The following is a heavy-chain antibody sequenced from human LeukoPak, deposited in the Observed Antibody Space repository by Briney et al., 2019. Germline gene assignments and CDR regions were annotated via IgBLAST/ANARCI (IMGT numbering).Heavy chain of an antibody. Sequence: GASVKVSCKASGYTFTGYYMHWVRQAPGQGLEWMGWINPNSGGTNYAQKLQGRVTMTRDTSISTAYMELSRLRSDDTAAYYCARVEMATSTDYDYWGQGTLVTVSS. CDR2: INPNSGGT. V-gene: IGHV1-2*02. CDR1: GYTFTGYY. CDR3: ARVEMATSTDYDY. D-gene: IGHD5-24*01. J-gene: IGHJ4*02.